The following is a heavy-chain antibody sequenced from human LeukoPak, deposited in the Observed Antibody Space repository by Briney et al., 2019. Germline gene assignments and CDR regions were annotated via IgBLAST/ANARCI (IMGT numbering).Heavy chain of an antibody. Sequence: SDTLSLTRTVSGGSLSSYYWSWIPQPAGKGLEWIGRIYTSGSTNYGPSLKGRVTMSVDTSKNQFSLKLSSVTAADTAVYYCARDRLSPWYQLLWDAFDNWGQGTMVTVSS. CDR1: GGSLSSYY. CDR3: ARDRLSPWYQLLWDAFDN. V-gene: IGHV4-4*07. D-gene: IGHD2-2*01. CDR2: IYTSGST. J-gene: IGHJ3*02.